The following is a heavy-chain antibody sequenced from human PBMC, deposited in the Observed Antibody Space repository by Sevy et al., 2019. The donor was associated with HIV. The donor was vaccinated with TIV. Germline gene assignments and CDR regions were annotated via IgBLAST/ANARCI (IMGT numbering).Heavy chain of an antibody. V-gene: IGHV3-23*01. J-gene: IGHJ4*02. D-gene: IGHD4-17*01. CDR1: GSIFSKFA. CDR2: VSGNDGST. CDR3: AKDFSYGGNSWNFDF. Sequence: GGSLRLSCAASGSIFSKFALSWVRQAPGRGLEWVSAVSGNDGSTYYAASVKGRFTISRDISENMLYLQMNSLSAEDTAVYYCAKDFSYGGNSWNFDFWGQGTLVTVSS.